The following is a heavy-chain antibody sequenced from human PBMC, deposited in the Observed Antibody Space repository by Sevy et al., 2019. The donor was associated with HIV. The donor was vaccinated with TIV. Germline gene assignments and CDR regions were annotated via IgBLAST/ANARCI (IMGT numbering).Heavy chain of an antibody. CDR3: ARDRGVGTSSYGMDV. J-gene: IGHJ6*02. CDR2: ISIGSSYI. Sequence: GGSLRLSCAASGFTFSSYSLSSYSMNWVHQAPGKGLEWVSSISIGSSYIFYADSVKGGFTISRDNAKNSLYLQMNSLRAEVTAVYYCARDRGVGTSSYGMDVWGQGTTVTVSS. D-gene: IGHD1-26*01. CDR1: GFTFSSYSLSSYS. V-gene: IGHV3-21*01.